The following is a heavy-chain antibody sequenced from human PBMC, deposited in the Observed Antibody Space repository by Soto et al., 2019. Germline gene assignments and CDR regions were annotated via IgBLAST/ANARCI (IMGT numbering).Heavy chain of an antibody. J-gene: IGHJ4*02. CDR3: ARDRYSREPYYLDY. Sequence: GGSLRLSCAASGFTFSSYAMHWVRQAPGKGLEWVAFISYDGTIKYYADSVKGRFTISRDNSKNTLFLQMYSHRDEDTAVYYCARDRYSREPYYLDYWGRGTLVTVSS. CDR2: ISYDGTIK. V-gene: IGHV3-30-3*01. D-gene: IGHD6-13*01. CDR1: GFTFSSYA.